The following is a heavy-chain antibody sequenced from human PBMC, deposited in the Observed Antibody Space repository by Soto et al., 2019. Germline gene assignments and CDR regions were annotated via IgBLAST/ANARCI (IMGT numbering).Heavy chain of an antibody. CDR1: GFSLRTSGVA. CDR3: AHRRGYSGYALGGVEFDD. Sequence: QITLKESGPTLVKPTQTLTLTCTFSGFSLRTSGVAVGWIRQPPGKALEWLALIYWDDDKRYSPSLKSRLTLTKDTDKNQVVVKMANMDPFDTATFYCAHRRGYSGYALGGVEFDDWGQGTLVTVAS. CDR2: IYWDDDK. V-gene: IGHV2-5*02. D-gene: IGHD5-12*01. J-gene: IGHJ4*02.